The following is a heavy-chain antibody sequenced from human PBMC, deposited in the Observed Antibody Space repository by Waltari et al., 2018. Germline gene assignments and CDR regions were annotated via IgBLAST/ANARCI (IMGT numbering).Heavy chain of an antibody. J-gene: IGHJ3*02. Sequence: EVQLVESGGGLVQPGGSLRLSCAASEFPFSTSSMTWARQAPGKGLEWVSYISSSSSTIYYADSVKGRFTISRDNAKNSLYLQMNSLRAEDTAVYYCASGYYTPDAFDIWGQGTMVTVSS. V-gene: IGHV3-48*04. CDR1: EFPFSTSS. CDR2: ISSSSSTI. D-gene: IGHD3-3*01. CDR3: ASGYYTPDAFDI.